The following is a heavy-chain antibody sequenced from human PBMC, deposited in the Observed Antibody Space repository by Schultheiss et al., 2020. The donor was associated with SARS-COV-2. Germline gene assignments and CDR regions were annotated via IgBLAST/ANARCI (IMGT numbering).Heavy chain of an antibody. J-gene: IGHJ3*02. CDR1: GGSISSSSYY. D-gene: IGHD3-22*01. CDR2: INHSGST. V-gene: IGHV4-39*07. CDR3: ARTARDSSGSWPSAFDI. Sequence: SETLSLTCTVSGGSISSSSYYWSWIRQPPGKGLEWIGEINHSGSTNYNPSLKSRVTISVDTSKNQFSLKLSSVTAADTAVYYCARTARDSSGSWPSAFDIWGQGTMVTVSS.